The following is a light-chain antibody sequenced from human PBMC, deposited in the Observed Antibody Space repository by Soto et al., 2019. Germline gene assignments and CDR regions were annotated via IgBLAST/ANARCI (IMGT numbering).Light chain of an antibody. V-gene: IGKV3-20*01. CDR3: QQYGSSPGT. CDR1: QSVSSSY. Sequence: EIVLTQSPGTLSLSPGERATLSCRASQSVSSSYLAWYQQKPGQAPRLPIYVASSRATGIPDRFSGSGSGTDFTLTISRLEPEDFAVYYCQQYGSSPGTFGQGTKV. J-gene: IGKJ1*01. CDR2: VAS.